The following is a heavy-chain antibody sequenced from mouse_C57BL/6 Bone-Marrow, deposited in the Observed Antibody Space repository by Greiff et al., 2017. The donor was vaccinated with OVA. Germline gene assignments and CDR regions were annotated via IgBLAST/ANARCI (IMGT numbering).Heavy chain of an antibody. CDR1: GYTFTSYW. CDR3: ARSTIYYDYDEGFAY. Sequence: LVESGAELAKPGASVKLSCKASGYTFTSYWMHWVKQRPGQGLEWIGYINPSSGYTKYNQKFKDKATLTADKSSSTAYMQLSSLTYEDSAVYYCARSTIYYDYDEGFAYWGQGTLVTVSA. CDR2: INPSSGYT. V-gene: IGHV1-7*01. D-gene: IGHD2-4*01. J-gene: IGHJ3*01.